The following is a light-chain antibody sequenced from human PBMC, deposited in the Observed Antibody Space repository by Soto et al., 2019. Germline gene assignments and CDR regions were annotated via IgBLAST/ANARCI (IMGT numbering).Light chain of an antibody. CDR1: QSVSSY. V-gene: IGKV3-11*01. CDR3: QQRSNWLT. CDR2: DAS. Sequence: EIVLTQSPATLSLFQGERATLSCRASQSVSSYLAWFQQRPGQPPRLLIHDASSRATGIPARFSGSGSGTDFTLTISSLEPEEFAVYYCQQRSNWLTFGGGTKVDIK. J-gene: IGKJ4*01.